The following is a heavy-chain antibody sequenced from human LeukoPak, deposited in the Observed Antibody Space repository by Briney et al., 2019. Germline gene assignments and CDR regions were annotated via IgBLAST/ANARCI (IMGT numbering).Heavy chain of an antibody. CDR2: INPNSGGT. CDR1: GYTFTGYY. D-gene: IGHD5-12*01. CDR3: ARDRGYSGYHDY. Sequence: GASVKVSCKASGYTFTGYYMHWVRQAPGQGLEWMGRINPNSGGTNYAQKFQGRVTMTRDTFISTAYMELSRLRSDDTAVYYCARDRGYSGYHDYWGQGTLVTVSS. J-gene: IGHJ4*02. V-gene: IGHV1-2*06.